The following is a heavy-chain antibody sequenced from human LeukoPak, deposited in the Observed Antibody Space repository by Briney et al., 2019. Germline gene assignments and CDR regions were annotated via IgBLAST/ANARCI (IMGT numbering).Heavy chain of an antibody. D-gene: IGHD3-10*01. V-gene: IGHV3-23*01. CDR3: AKAYGSGSRPFPFDY. CDR1: GFTFSSYA. J-gene: IGHJ4*02. CDR2: ISGSGGST. Sequence: GRSLRLSCAASGFTFSSYAMSWVRQAPGKGLEWVSAISGSGGSTYYADSVKGRFTISRDNSKNTLYLQMNSLRAEDTAVYYCAKAYGSGSRPFPFDYWGQGTLVTVSS.